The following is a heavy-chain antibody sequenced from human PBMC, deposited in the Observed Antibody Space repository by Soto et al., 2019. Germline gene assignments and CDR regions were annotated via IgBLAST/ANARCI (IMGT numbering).Heavy chain of an antibody. V-gene: IGHV3-11*01. CDR2: ISSLGSNI. CDR3: ARVRSGSGWWKWELLGYFQH. Sequence: PGGPLRFSCAALGSPFSDYYMTWTRQAPGKGLECVSFISSLGSNISYADSVKGRFTISRDNAKKSLYLQMKSLRAEATAVYYCARVRSGSGWWKWELLGYFQHWGQGTLVTVSS. CDR1: GSPFSDYY. D-gene: IGHD1-26*01. J-gene: IGHJ1*01.